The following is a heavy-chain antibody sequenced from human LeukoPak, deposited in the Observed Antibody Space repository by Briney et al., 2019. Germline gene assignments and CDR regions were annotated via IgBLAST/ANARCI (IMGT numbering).Heavy chain of an antibody. CDR2: IYYSGST. CDR1: GGSISSYY. V-gene: IGHV4-59*01. J-gene: IGHJ4*02. D-gene: IGHD5-24*01. Sequence: SETLSLTCTVSGGSISSYYWSWIRQPPGKGLEWIGYIYYSGSTNYNPSLKSRVTISVDTSKNQFSLKLSSVTAADTAVYYCARVGDGYNHYFDYWGQGTLVTVSS. CDR3: ARVGDGYNHYFDY.